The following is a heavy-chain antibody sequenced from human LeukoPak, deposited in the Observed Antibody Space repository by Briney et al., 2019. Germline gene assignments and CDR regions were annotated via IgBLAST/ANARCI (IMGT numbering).Heavy chain of an antibody. CDR1: GYTFTGYY. Sequence: APVKVSCKASGYTFTGYYMHWVRQAPGQGLEWMGWINPNSGGTNYAQKFQGRVTMTRDTSISTAYMELSRLRSDDTAVYYCARVDIVVVPAAMRYYYYYMDVWGKGTTVTVSS. V-gene: IGHV1-2*02. D-gene: IGHD2-2*01. CDR2: INPNSGGT. CDR3: ARVDIVVVPAAMRYYYYYMDV. J-gene: IGHJ6*03.